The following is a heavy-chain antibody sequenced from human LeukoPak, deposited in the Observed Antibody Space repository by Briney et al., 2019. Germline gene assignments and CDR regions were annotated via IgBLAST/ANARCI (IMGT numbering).Heavy chain of an antibody. CDR3: ARARVGDRFDP. CDR2: IIPILGIA. CDR1: GGTFSSYA. Sequence: SVKVSCKASGGTFSSYAISWVRQAPGQGLEWMGRIIPILGIANYEQKFQGRVTITADKSTSTAYMELSSLRSEDTAVYYCARARVGDRFDPWGQGTLVTVSS. J-gene: IGHJ5*02. V-gene: IGHV1-69*04. D-gene: IGHD3-16*01.